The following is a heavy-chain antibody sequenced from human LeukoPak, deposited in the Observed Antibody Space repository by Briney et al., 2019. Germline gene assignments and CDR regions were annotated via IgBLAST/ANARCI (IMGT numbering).Heavy chain of an antibody. CDR1: GGTFSSYA. D-gene: IGHD5-24*01. V-gene: IGHV1-69*04. CDR3: ARDPKDGYNSDY. CDR2: IIPILGIA. Sequence: AAVKVSCKASGGTFSSYAISWVRQAPGQGLEWMGRIIPILGIANYAQKFQGRVTITADKSTSTAYMELSSLRSEDTAVYYCARDPKDGYNSDYWGQGTLVTVSS. J-gene: IGHJ4*02.